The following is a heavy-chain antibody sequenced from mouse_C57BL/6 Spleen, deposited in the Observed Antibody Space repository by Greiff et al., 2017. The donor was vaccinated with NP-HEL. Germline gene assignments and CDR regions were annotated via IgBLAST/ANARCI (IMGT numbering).Heavy chain of an antibody. CDR1: GYTFTDYE. CDR2: IDPETGGT. CDR3: TGYYYEGFDY. V-gene: IGHV1-15*01. Sequence: VKLMESGAELVRPGASVTLSCKASGYTFTDYEMHWVKQTPVHGLEWIGAIDPETGGTAYNQKFKGKAILTADKSSSTAYMELRSLTSEDSAVYYCTGYYYEGFDYWGQGTTLTVSS. J-gene: IGHJ2*01. D-gene: IGHD1-1*01.